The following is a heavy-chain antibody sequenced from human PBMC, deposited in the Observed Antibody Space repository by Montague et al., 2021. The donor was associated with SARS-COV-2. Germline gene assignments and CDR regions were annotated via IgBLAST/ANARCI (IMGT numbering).Heavy chain of an antibody. J-gene: IGHJ4*02. CDR2: ITHSGST. CDR3: ARGRYSSSWYGTKYVFDY. CDR1: GGSFSSYY. Sequence: SETLSLTCAVYGGSFSSYYWSWIRQPPGKGLEWIGEITHSGSTNYNPSLKSRVTISLDTSTNQFSLKLSSVTAADTAVYYCARGRYSSSWYGTKYVFDYWGQGTLVTVSS. V-gene: IGHV4-34*01. D-gene: IGHD6-13*01.